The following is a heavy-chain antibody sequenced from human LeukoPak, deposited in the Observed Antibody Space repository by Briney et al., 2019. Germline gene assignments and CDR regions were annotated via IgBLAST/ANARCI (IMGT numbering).Heavy chain of an antibody. CDR3: TRRFCGSTSCYFDY. CDR2: IYETGST. CDR1: GYSLTSGSY. J-gene: IGHJ4*02. D-gene: IGHD2-2*01. Sequence: SETLSLTCTVSGYSLTSGSYWGGIRQPPGEGREWSGNIYETGSTYYSPSLKGRVTIAVDTSKNQFSLNLNSVTATGPAVYYCTRRFCGSTSCYFDYWGQGTLVTVSS. V-gene: IGHV4-38-2*02.